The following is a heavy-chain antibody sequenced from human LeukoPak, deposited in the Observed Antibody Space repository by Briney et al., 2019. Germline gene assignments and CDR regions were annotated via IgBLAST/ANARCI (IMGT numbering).Heavy chain of an antibody. V-gene: IGHV3-48*01. CDR1: GFTFSSCS. D-gene: IGHD5-18*01. CDR2: ISGSSSTI. J-gene: IGHJ4*02. CDR3: VRDGYGLDY. Sequence: GGSLRLSCAASGFTFSSCSMNWVRQAPGKGLEWVSYISGSSSTINHADSVKGRFTISRDNAKNSLYLQMSSLRAEDTAVYYCVRDGYGLDYWGQGTLVTVSS.